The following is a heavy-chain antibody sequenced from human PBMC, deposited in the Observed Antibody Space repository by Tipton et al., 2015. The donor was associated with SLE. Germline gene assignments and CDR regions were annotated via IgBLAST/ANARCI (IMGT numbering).Heavy chain of an antibody. CDR1: GGSISSYY. CDR2: IYTSGST. Sequence: TLSLTCTVSGGSISSYYWSWIRQPPGKGLEWIGYIYTSGSTNYNPSLKSRVTISVDTSKNQFSLKLSSVTAADTAVYYCARDGGPLTGDRDYYYGMDVWGQGTTVTVSS. D-gene: IGHD7-27*01. V-gene: IGHV4-59*01. J-gene: IGHJ6*02. CDR3: ARDGGPLTGDRDYYYGMDV.